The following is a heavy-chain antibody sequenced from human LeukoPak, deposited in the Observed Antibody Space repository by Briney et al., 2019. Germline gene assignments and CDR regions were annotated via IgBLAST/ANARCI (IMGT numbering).Heavy chain of an antibody. D-gene: IGHD1-26*01. CDR2: ISGFNGET. J-gene: IGHJ4*02. CDR3: ARESGSSVDY. Sequence: GASVKVSCKTYGYTFTSHGISWVRQAPGQGLEWMGWISGFNGETHYAQNLQGRVTMTTDTSTSTAYMELRSLRSDDTAVYYCARESGSSVDYWGQGTLVTVSS. V-gene: IGHV1-18*01. CDR1: GYTFTSHG.